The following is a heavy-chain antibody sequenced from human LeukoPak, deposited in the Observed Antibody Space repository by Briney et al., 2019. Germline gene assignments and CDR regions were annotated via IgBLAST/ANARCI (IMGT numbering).Heavy chain of an antibody. J-gene: IGHJ3*02. V-gene: IGHV1-2*02. Sequence: GASAKVSCKASGYTFTGYYMHWVRQAPGQGLEWMGWINPNSGGTNYAQKFQGRVTMTRDTSISTAYMELSRLRSDDTAVYYCARVKAVALDAFDIWGQGTMVTVSS. CDR3: ARVKAVALDAFDI. CDR1: GYTFTGYY. CDR2: INPNSGGT. D-gene: IGHD6-19*01.